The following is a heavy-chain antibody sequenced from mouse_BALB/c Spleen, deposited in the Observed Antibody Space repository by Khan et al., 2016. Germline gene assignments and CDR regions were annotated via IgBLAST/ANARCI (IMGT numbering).Heavy chain of an antibody. Sequence: VQLQQSGPEMVKPGASVKMSCKASGYTFTTYVMHWVKQKPGQGLEWIGYINPDNDDSKSGEKFKGKATLTSDKSSSTAYMEFSSLTSEDSAVYYGASAGYYSWFAFWGQGTLVTVSA. CDR2: INPDNDDS. CDR3: ASAGYYSWFAF. J-gene: IGHJ3*01. D-gene: IGHD2-12*01. CDR1: GYTFTTYV. V-gene: IGHV1S136*01.